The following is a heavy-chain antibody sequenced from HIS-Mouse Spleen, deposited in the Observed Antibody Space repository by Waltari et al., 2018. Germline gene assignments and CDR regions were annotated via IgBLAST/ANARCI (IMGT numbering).Heavy chain of an antibody. Sequence: QLQLQESGPGLVKPSETPSLPVTVSGGSISSSSYYWGWIRQPPGKGLEWIGSIYYSGSTYYNPSLKSRVTISVDTSKNQFSLKLSSVTAADTAVYYCAREIPYSSSWYDWYFDLWGRGTLVTVSS. D-gene: IGHD6-13*01. J-gene: IGHJ2*01. CDR3: AREIPYSSSWYDWYFDL. CDR1: GGSISSSSYY. CDR2: IYYSGST. V-gene: IGHV4-39*07.